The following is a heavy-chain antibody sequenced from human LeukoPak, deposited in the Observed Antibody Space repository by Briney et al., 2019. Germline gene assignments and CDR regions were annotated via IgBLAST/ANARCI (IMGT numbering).Heavy chain of an antibody. D-gene: IGHD1-26*01. CDR3: LRFRVGTTTLEKDDY. CDR1: GYTSTDYH. J-gene: IGHJ4*02. V-gene: IGHV1-2*02. Sequence: ASVKVSCKASGYTSTDYHMHWVRQAPGQGLEWMGWINPINGVTRYAQKFQGRVTMTRDTSISTAYMDLSSLRSDDAAVYYCLRFRVGTTTLEKDDYWGQGTLVTVSS. CDR2: INPINGVT.